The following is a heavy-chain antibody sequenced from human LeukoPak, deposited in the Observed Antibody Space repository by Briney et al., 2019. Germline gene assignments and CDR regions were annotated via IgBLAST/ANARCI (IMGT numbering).Heavy chain of an antibody. V-gene: IGHV4-38-2*02. D-gene: IGHD3-22*01. CDR3: ARRGRRKYYYDSSIDAFDI. J-gene: IGHJ3*02. Sequence: PSETLSLTCTVSGYSISSGYYWGWIWQPPGKGLEWIGSIYHSGSTYYNPSLKSRVTISVDTSKNQFSLKLSSVTAADTAVYYCARRGRRKYYYDSSIDAFDIWGQGTMVTVSS. CDR2: IYHSGST. CDR1: GYSISSGYY.